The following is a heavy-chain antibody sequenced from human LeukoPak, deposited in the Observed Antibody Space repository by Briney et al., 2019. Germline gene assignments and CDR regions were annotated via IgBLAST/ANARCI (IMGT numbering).Heavy chain of an antibody. D-gene: IGHD2-2*01. CDR1: GVSMSSSSYN. J-gene: IGHJ5*02. CDR3: ARERGLGYCSSTSCLATGFDP. Sequence: PSETLSLTCTVSGVSMSSSSYNWGWIRQPPGKGLEWIGSIYYTGSTYYNPSLKSRVTISVDTSKNQFSLKLSSVTAADTAVYYCARERGLGYCSSTSCLATGFDPWGQGTLVTVSS. V-gene: IGHV4-39*07. CDR2: IYYTGST.